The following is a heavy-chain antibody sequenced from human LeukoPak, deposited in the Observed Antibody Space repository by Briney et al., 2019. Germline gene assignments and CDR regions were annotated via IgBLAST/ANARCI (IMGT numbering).Heavy chain of an antibody. D-gene: IGHD2-21*02. J-gene: IGHJ1*01. CDR3: ARDPLRVSVVTASEYFQH. CDR2: ISSSSSYI. Sequence: GGSLRLSCAASGFTFSSYSMNWVRQAPGKGLEWVSSISSSSSYIYYADSVKGRFTISRDNAKNSLYPQMNSLRAEDTAVYYCARDPLRVSVVTASEYFQHWGQGTLVTVSS. CDR1: GFTFSSYS. V-gene: IGHV3-21*04.